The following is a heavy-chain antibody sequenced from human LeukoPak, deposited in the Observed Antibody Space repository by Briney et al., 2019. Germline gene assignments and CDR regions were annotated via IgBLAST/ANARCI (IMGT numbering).Heavy chain of an antibody. CDR3: AREWGDYYDSSGYPLPDY. CDR2: ISSSSSYI. D-gene: IGHD3-22*01. J-gene: IGHJ4*02. V-gene: IGHV3-21*01. Sequence: GSLRLSCAASGFTFSSYSMNWVRQAPGKGLEWVSSISSSSSYIYYADSVKGRFTISRDNAKNSLYLQMNSLRAEDTAVYYCAREWGDYYDSSGYPLPDYWGQGTLVTVSS. CDR1: GFTFSSYS.